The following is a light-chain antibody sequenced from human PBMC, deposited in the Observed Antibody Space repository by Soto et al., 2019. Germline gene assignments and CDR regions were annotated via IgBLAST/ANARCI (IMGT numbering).Light chain of an antibody. CDR1: TSNIGSNY. CDR2: DTD. J-gene: IGLJ2*01. CDR3: GTWDSDLDSVL. Sequence: QAVVTQPPSVSAAPGQRVTISCSGSTSNIGSNYVSWYQQAPRTAPKLLIYDTDQRPPGIPDRFSGSKSGTSASLAITGLQTGDEADYFCGTWDSDLDSVLFGGGTKVTVL. V-gene: IGLV1-51*01.